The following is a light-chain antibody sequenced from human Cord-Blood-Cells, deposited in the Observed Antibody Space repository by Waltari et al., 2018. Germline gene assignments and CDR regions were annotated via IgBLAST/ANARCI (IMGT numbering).Light chain of an antibody. Sequence: QSVLTQPPSVSGAPGQRVTISCTGSSSNIGAGYDVQWYQQLPGTAPKHLIYGNSNRPSGVPDRFSGSKSGTSASLAITGLQAEDEAYYYCQSYDSSLSGYVFGTGTKVTVL. V-gene: IGLV1-40*01. J-gene: IGLJ1*01. CDR3: QSYDSSLSGYV. CDR2: GNS. CDR1: SSNIGAGYD.